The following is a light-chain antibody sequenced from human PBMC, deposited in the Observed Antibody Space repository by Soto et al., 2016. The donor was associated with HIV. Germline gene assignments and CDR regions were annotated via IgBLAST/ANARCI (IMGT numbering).Light chain of an antibody. V-gene: IGLV3-25*03. Sequence: SYELTQPPSVSVSPGQTASITCSGDTLPKQYAYWYQQKPGQAPVLVIYKDSERPSGISERFSGSSSGTTVTLTISGVQAEDEADYYCQSADSSGTYVLFGGGTKLTVL. CDR1: TLPKQY. CDR2: KDS. CDR3: QSADSSGTYVL. J-gene: IGLJ2*01.